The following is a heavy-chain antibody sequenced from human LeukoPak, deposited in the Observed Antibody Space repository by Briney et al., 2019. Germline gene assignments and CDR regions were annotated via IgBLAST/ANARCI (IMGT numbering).Heavy chain of an antibody. J-gene: IGHJ5*02. D-gene: IGHD2-8*01. CDR1: DYTFSNYG. CDR2: INPYNGNT. V-gene: IGHV1-18*01. CDR3: ARDFTPPHCTTPNCPRGGWFDP. Sequence: ASVKVSCKASDYTFSNYGISWVRQAPGQGLEWMGWINPYNGNTRYAENLQGRVTMTTDTSTSTAYMELRSLRSDDTAIYYCARDFTPPHCTTPNCPRGGWFDPWGQGTLVTVPS.